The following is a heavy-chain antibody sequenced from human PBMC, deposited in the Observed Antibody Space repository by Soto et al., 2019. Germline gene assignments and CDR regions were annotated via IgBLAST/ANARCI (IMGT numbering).Heavy chain of an antibody. CDR3: AKDQAAGGTISRYFQD. CDR2: ISGGGGTT. J-gene: IGHJ1*01. CDR1: GFTFSSYG. V-gene: IGHV3-23*01. D-gene: IGHD6-13*01. Sequence: EVQLLESGGGLVQPEGSLRLSCEASGFTFSSYGMSWVCQAPGKGLEWVSGISGGGGTTYYADSVKGRFTISRDNSKNTLYLQVNSLRAEDTAVYYCAKDQAAGGTISRYFQDWGQGTLVTVSS.